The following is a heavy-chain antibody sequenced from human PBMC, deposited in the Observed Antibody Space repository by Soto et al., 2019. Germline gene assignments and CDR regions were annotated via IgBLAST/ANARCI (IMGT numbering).Heavy chain of an antibody. J-gene: IGHJ6*02. D-gene: IGHD1-26*01. CDR3: ARVTGSYYYGMDV. V-gene: IGHV4-4*02. CDR1: GGSISSSNW. Sequence: QVQLQESGPGLVKPSGTLSLTCAVSGGSISSSNWWSWVRQPPGKGLEWIGEIYHSGSTNYNPSLKSRVTLSVEKSKNQFSLKLSSVTAADTAVYYCARVTGSYYYGMDVWGQGTTVTVSS. CDR2: IYHSGST.